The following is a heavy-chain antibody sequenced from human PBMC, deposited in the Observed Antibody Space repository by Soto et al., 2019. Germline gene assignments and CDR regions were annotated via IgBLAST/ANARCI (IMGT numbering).Heavy chain of an antibody. Sequence: PGESLKISCKSSGYTFTTSWIGWVRQMPGKGLEWMGIIFPSDSDTRYSPSFQGQVTISADKSINTAYLQWSSLKASDTAMYYCARAGYSSSLESWGQGTLVTVSS. CDR2: IFPSDSDT. J-gene: IGHJ4*02. CDR3: ARAGYSSSLES. CDR1: GYTFTTSW. D-gene: IGHD6-6*01. V-gene: IGHV5-51*01.